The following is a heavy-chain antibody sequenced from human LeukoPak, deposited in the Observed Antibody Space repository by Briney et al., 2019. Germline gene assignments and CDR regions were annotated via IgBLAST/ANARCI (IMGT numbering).Heavy chain of an antibody. J-gene: IGHJ4*02. CDR3: SRRAYCAGDCYSPPFSFDY. Sequence: GESLKISCKGSGYSFRNHWIGWVRQMPGKGLEWIGIIYPGDSNTIYSPSFQGQVTMSADKSISTAYLQWSSLKASDTAIYFCSRRAYCAGDCYSPPFSFDYWGQGTLVTVSS. V-gene: IGHV5-51*01. CDR1: GYSFRNHW. CDR2: IYPGDSNT. D-gene: IGHD2-21*02.